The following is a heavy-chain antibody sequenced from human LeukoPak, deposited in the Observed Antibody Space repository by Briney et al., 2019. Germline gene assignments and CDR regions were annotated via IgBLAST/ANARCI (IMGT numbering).Heavy chain of an antibody. Sequence: GASVKVPCKASGYTFTGYYIHWVRQAPGQGLEWMGRINPNSGGTNYAQRFQGRGTMTRDTSTSTVYMELSSLRSKDTAVYYCARDWEVYGSASDYWGQGTLVTVSS. CDR2: INPNSGGT. CDR3: ARDWEVYGSASDY. D-gene: IGHD1-26*01. J-gene: IGHJ4*02. CDR1: GYTFTGYY. V-gene: IGHV1-2*06.